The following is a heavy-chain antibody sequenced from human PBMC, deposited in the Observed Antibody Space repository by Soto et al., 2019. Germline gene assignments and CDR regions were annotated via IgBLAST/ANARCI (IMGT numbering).Heavy chain of an antibody. CDR1: GFTFSSYS. V-gene: IGHV3-21*01. CDR3: ASTIRSSCDGDDFSGMDA. D-gene: IGHD6-13*01. Sequence: SLRLSCAASGFTFSSYSMNWVRQAPGKGLEWVSSISSSSSYIYYADSVKGRFTISRDNAKNSLYLQMNSLRAEDTAVYYCASTIRSSCDGDDFSGMDAWGQGTTVTVSS. J-gene: IGHJ6*02. CDR2: ISSSSSYI.